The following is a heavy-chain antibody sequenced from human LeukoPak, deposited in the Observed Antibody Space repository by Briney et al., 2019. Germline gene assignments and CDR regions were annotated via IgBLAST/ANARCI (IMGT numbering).Heavy chain of an antibody. CDR1: GGSISSGSYY. V-gene: IGHV4-61*02. J-gene: IGHJ6*03. CDR2: IYTSGST. Sequence: SETLSLTCTVSGGSISSGSYYWSWIRQPAGTGLEWIGRIYTSGSTNYNPSLKSRVTISADTSKNQFSLKLSSVTAADTAVYYCARVLAVAGLYYYYYMDVWGKGTTVTISS. D-gene: IGHD6-19*01. CDR3: ARVLAVAGLYYYYYMDV.